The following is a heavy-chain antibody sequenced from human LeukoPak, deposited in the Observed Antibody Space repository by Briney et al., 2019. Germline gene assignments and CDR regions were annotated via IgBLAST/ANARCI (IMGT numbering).Heavy chain of an antibody. J-gene: IGHJ3*02. CDR2: ISYDGSNK. CDR1: GFTFSSYG. V-gene: IGHV3-30*18. CDR3: AKGEAAARGALNI. Sequence: GGSLRLSCAASGFTFSSYGMHWVRQAPGKGLEWVAVISYDGSNKYYADSVKGRFTISRDNSKNTLYLQMNSLRAEDTAVYYCAKGEAAARGALNIWGQGTMVTVSS. D-gene: IGHD6-13*01.